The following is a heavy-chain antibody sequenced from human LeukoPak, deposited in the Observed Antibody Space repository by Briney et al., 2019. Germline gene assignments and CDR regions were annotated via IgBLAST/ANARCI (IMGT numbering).Heavy chain of an antibody. CDR3: AKDDYYDSSGYYP. D-gene: IGHD3-22*01. CDR2: IRYDGSNK. CDR1: GFTFSDYY. V-gene: IGHV3-30*02. Sequence: QPGGSLRLSCAASGFTFSDYYMSWIRQAPGKGLEWVAFIRYDGSNKYYADSVKGRFTISRDNSKNTLYLQMNSLRAEDTAVYYCAKDDYYDSSGYYPWGRGTLVTVSS. J-gene: IGHJ2*01.